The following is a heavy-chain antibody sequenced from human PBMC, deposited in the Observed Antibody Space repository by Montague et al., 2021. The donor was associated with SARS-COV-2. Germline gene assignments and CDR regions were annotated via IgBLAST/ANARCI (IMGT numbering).Heavy chain of an antibody. D-gene: IGHD3-22*01. V-gene: IGHV4-39*01. J-gene: IGHJ3*02. Sequence: SETLSLTCTVSGGSISSSGYYWGWIRQPPGKGLEWIGSIYYSGSTYYNPSLKSRVTISVDTSKNQFSLKLSSVTAADTAVYYCARFPTSDYYDSKADCATRGAFDIWGQGTMVTVSS. CDR2: IYYSGST. CDR3: ARFPTSDYYDSKADCATRGAFDI. CDR1: GGSISSSGYY.